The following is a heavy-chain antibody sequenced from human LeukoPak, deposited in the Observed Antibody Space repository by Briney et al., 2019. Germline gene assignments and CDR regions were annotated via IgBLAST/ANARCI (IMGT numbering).Heavy chain of an antibody. D-gene: IGHD3-10*01. V-gene: IGHV4-59*01. Sequence: PSETLSLTCTVSGASISNFYWSWIRQPPGKGLEWIGEVYYSGTTKYNPSLKSRVTISVDTSKSQFSLKLSSVTAADTAVYYCARVLYGSGTYYFDYWGQGTLVTVSS. CDR3: ARVLYGSGTYYFDY. CDR1: GASISNFY. J-gene: IGHJ4*02. CDR2: VYYSGTT.